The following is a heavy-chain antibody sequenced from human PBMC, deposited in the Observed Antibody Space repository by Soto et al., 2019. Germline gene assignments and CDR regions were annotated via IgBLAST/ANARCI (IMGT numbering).Heavy chain of an antibody. V-gene: IGHV4-59*01. CDR2: IYYSGST. Sequence: LETLSLTCTVSGGSISSYYWSWIRQPPGKGLEWIGYIYYSGSTNYNPSLKSRVTISVDTSKNQFSLKLSSVTAADTAVYYCARGGGSRTNWFDPWGQGTLVTVSS. D-gene: IGHD1-26*01. CDR1: GGSISSYY. CDR3: ARGGGSRTNWFDP. J-gene: IGHJ5*02.